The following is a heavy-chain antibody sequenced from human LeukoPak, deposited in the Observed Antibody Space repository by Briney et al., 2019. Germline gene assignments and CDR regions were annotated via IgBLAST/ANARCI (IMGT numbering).Heavy chain of an antibody. CDR2: INPNSGAT. V-gene: IGHV1-2*02. J-gene: IGHJ4*02. Sequence: GASVKVSCKASGYTFTDYYLHWVRQASGQGLEWMGWINPNSGATTYAQKFQGRVSMTRDTSINTFFMELSRLTFDDTAVYYCSREDFWGQGTLVTVSS. CDR1: GYTFTDYY. CDR3: SREDF.